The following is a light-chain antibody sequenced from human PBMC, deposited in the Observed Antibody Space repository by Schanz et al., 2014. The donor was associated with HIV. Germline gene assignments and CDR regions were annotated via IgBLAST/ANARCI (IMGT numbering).Light chain of an antibody. V-gene: IGKV3D-20*02. CDR2: GAT. J-gene: IGKJ5*01. CDR3: QQRSNWPPIT. CDR1: QSIGSTY. Sequence: EIVMTQSPATLSVSPGERATLSCRASQSIGSTYLAWYQQKPGQAPRLLIYGATSRATGIPGRFSGSGSGTDFTLTINSLEPEDFAVYYCQQRSNWPPITFGQGTRLEIK.